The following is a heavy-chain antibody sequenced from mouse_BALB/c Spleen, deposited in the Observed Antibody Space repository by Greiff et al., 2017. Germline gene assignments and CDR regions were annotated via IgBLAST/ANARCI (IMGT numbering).Heavy chain of an antibody. J-gene: IGHJ2*01. D-gene: IGHD4-1*01. CDR3: KGTWDQGYFDY. CDR1: GFNIKDYY. V-gene: IGHV14-4*02. CDR2: IDPENGDT. Sequence: EVQLQQSGAELVRSGASVKLSCTASGFNIKDYYMHWVKQRPEQGLEWIGWIDPENGDTEYAPKFQGKATMTADTSSNTAYLQLSSLTSEDTAVYYCKGTWDQGYFDYWGQGTTLTVSS.